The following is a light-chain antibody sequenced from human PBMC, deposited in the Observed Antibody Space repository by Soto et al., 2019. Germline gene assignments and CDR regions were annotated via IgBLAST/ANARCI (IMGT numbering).Light chain of an antibody. CDR2: LDSDGSH. J-gene: IGLJ2*01. Sequence: QLVMPQSPSASASLGASVKLTCTMSSGHSSYAISWHQQQPEKGPRYLMKLDSDGSHTKGDAIPDRFSGSSSGAERYLTISSLQSEDEADYYCQTWVTGIHVVFGGGTKLTVL. CDR3: QTWVTGIHVV. V-gene: IGLV4-69*01. CDR1: SGHSSYA.